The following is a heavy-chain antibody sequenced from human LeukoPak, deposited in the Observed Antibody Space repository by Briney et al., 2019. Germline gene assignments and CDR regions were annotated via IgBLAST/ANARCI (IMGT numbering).Heavy chain of an antibody. CDR3: ARDVAYYDSTGHPIGYMDV. CDR2: IFYSGST. V-gene: IGHV4-30-4*01. J-gene: IGHJ6*03. D-gene: IGHD3-22*01. Sequence: SETLSLTCTVSGGSFSSSAYYWSWIRQPPGKGLEWIGYIFYSGSTYYNTSLKSRVSISFDTSKNQFSLRLSSVTAADTAVYYCARDVAYYDSTGHPIGYMDVWGKGTTVTVSS. CDR1: GGSFSSSAYY.